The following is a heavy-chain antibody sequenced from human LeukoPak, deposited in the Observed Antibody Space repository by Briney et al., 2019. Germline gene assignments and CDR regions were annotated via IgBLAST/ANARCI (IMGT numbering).Heavy chain of an antibody. CDR1: GYSFTSYW. Sequence: GGSLKTPCQGPGYSFTSYWIGWVRQLPGKGLGGGGIIYPVESDTRYSPAFQGQVTISADKSISTAYLQWSSLKASDTAMYYCARHDGYSYGRRHYYYGMDVWGQGTTVTVSS. J-gene: IGHJ6*02. D-gene: IGHD5-18*01. CDR2: IYPVESDT. CDR3: ARHDGYSYGRRHYYYGMDV. V-gene: IGHV5-51*01.